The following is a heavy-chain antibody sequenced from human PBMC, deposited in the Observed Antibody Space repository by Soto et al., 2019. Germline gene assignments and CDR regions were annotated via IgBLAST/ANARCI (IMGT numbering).Heavy chain of an antibody. J-gene: IGHJ5*02. CDR1: GFSVSDNY. CDR2: IYSSGDT. Sequence: EVQLVESGGGLVQPGGSLRLSCAASGFSVSDNYMSWVRQAPGKGLEWISVIYSSGDTYYADSVKGRLTISRDNSRNTVYSQKNDPGGEDKAIYYCGRDPGYGRGGSFDPWGQGIPVTVSS. V-gene: IGHV3-66*01. CDR3: GRDPGYGRGGSFDP. D-gene: IGHD1-26*01.